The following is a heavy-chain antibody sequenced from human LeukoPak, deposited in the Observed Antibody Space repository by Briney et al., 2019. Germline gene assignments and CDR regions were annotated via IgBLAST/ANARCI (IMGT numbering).Heavy chain of an antibody. D-gene: IGHD3-10*02. CDR1: GFTFSSYW. J-gene: IGHJ6*04. CDR3: AELGITMIGGV. CDR2: IKQDGSEK. V-gene: IGHV3-7*01. Sequence: SGGSLRLSCAASGFTFSSYWMGWVRQAPGKGLEWVANIKQDGSEKYYVDSVKDRFTISRDNAKNSLYLQMNSLRAEDTAVYYCAELGITMIGGVWGKGTTVTISS.